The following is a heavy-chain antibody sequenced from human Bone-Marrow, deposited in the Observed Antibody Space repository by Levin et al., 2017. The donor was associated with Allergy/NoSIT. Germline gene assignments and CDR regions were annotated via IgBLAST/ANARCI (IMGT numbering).Heavy chain of an antibody. CDR1: GFTFSRYS. J-gene: IGHJ4*02. CDR2: ISRSSSTI. V-gene: IGHV3-48*02. CDR3: ARPDCSGTSCYYFFDS. D-gene: IGHD2-2*01. Sequence: GGSLRLSCAASGFTFSRYSMNWVRQAPGRGLEWVSYISRSSSTISYTDSVKGRFTISRDNAKNSLYLQMNSLRDEDTAVYYCARPDCSGTSCYYFFDSWGQGTLVTVSS.